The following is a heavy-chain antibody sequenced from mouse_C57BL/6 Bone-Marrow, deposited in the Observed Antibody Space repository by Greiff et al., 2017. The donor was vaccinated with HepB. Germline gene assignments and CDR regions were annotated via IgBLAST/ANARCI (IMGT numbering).Heavy chain of an antibody. V-gene: IGHV5-9*01. Sequence: EVKLMESGGGLVKPGGSLKLSCAASGFTFSSYTMSWVRQTPEKRLEWVATISGGGGNTYYPDSVKGRITISRANAKNTLYLKMNSLRSEDTALYYCARIYDGYYTWFAYWGQGTLVTVSA. D-gene: IGHD2-3*01. CDR1: GFTFSSYT. CDR2: ISGGGGNT. CDR3: ARIYDGYYTWFAY. J-gene: IGHJ3*01.